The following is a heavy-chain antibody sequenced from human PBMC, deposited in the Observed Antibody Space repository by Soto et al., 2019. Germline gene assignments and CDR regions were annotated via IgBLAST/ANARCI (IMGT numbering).Heavy chain of an antibody. J-gene: IGHJ6*02. D-gene: IGHD3-10*01. Sequence: GGSLRLSCVASGFTFSSYWMHWVRQAPGKGLVWVSLINTDGSNTNYADSVKGRFTISRDNSKNTLYLQMNSLRAEDTAVYYCARAPELLWFGELFAQYYYYGMDVWGQGTTVTVSS. CDR2: INTDGSNT. CDR3: ARAPELLWFGELFAQYYYYGMDV. V-gene: IGHV3-74*01. CDR1: GFTFSSYW.